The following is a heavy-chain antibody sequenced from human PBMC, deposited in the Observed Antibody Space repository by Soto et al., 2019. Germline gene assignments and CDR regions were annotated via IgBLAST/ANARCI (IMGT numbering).Heavy chain of an antibody. CDR1: GGSISSYY. J-gene: IGHJ4*02. D-gene: IGHD1-26*01. CDR3: ARRYGGNFDY. Sequence: QVQLQESGPGLVKPSETLSLTCTVYGGSISSYYWSWIRQPPGKGLEWIGYIYYSGSTNYNPSLKSRVTISVDTSKNQFSLKVSSVTAADTAVYYCARRYGGNFDYWGQGTLVTVSS. CDR2: IYYSGST. V-gene: IGHV4-59*01.